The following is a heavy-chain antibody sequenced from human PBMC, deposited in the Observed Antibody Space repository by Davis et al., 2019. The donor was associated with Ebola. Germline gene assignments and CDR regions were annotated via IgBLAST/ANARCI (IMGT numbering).Heavy chain of an antibody. CDR1: GFTFSSYG. V-gene: IGHV3-30*02. D-gene: IGHD2-8*01. J-gene: IGHJ6*02. Sequence: PAGSLRLSCAASGFTFSSYGMHWVRQAPGKGLEWVAVIWYDGSNKYYADSVKGRFTISRDNSKNTLYLQMNSLRAEDTAVYYCAKENRPGMVYATSYYYYYGMDVWGQGTTVTVSS. CDR3: AKENRPGMVYATSYYYYYGMDV. CDR2: IWYDGSNK.